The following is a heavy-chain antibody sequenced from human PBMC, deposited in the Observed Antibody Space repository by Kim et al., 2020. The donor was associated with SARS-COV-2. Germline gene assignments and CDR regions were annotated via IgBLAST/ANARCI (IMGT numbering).Heavy chain of an antibody. Sequence: ASVKVSCKASGYTFTGYYMHWVRQAPGQGLEWMGWINPNSGGTNYAQKFQGRVTMTRDTSISTAYMELSRLRSDDTAVYYCARGLGSYYYDSSGYGWFDPWGQGTLVTVSS. J-gene: IGHJ5*02. CDR1: GYTFTGYY. CDR3: ARGLGSYYYDSSGYGWFDP. CDR2: INPNSGGT. V-gene: IGHV1-2*02. D-gene: IGHD3-22*01.